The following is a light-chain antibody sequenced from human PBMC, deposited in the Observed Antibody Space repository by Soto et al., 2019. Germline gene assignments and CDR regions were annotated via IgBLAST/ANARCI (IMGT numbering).Light chain of an antibody. CDR1: QGIKNY. V-gene: IGKV1-27*01. J-gene: IGKJ4*01. CDR2: AAS. Sequence: DIQVTQHPSSLSASVGDRVTITCRASQGIKNYLAWYQRKPGETPKLLIYAASTLESGIPPRFSGSGSGTDFTLTINNLQPEDVATYYCQRYYNAPFTFGGGTKVEIK. CDR3: QRYYNAPFT.